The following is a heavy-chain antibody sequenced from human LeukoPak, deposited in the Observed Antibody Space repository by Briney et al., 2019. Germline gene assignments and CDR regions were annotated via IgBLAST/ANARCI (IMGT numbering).Heavy chain of an antibody. Sequence: PGGSLRLSCSAYSFTFSSYGMHWVRQAPGKGLEWVAFIRYDGSNKYYADSVKGRFTISRDNSKNTLYLQMNSLRAEDTAVYYCAKLYEQLAYYYYYYMDVWGKGTTVTVSS. CDR1: SFTFSSYG. V-gene: IGHV3-30*02. J-gene: IGHJ6*03. CDR2: IRYDGSNK. CDR3: AKLYEQLAYYYYYYMDV. D-gene: IGHD6-6*01.